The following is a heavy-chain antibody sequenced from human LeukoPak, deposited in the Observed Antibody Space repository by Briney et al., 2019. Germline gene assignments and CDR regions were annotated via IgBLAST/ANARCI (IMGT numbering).Heavy chain of an antibody. V-gene: IGHV4-61*05. CDR1: GASIDTSSYY. D-gene: IGHD6-19*01. CDR3: ARLGKAVAADY. J-gene: IGHJ4*02. Sequence: SETLSLTCIVSGASIDTSSYYWGWIRQPPGKGLEWIGYIYYSGSTNYNPSLKSRVTISVGTSKNQFSLKLSSVTAADTAVYYCARLGKAVAADYWGQGTLVTVSS. CDR2: IYYSGST.